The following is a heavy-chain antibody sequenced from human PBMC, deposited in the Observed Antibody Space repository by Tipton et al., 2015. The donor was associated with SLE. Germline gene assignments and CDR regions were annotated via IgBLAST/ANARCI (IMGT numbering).Heavy chain of an antibody. CDR1: GSSISSGYY. CDR2: IYRSGNT. Sequence: TLSLTCTISGSSISSGYYWGWVRQPPGKGLEWIGNIYRSGNTYYNPSLKSRVTISVDTSKNQVSLKLNSVTAADTAVYYCARGKTRVEYWGQGTLVTVSS. D-gene: IGHD1-14*01. J-gene: IGHJ4*02. V-gene: IGHV4-38-2*02. CDR3: ARGKTRVEY.